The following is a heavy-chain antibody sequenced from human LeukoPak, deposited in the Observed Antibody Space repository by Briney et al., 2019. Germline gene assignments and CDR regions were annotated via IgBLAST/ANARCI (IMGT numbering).Heavy chain of an antibody. CDR1: GFTFSSYS. D-gene: IGHD4-11*01. Sequence: GGSLRLSCAASGFTFSSYSMNWVRQAPGNGLEWVSSISSSSSYIYYADSVKGRFTISRDNAKNSLYLQMNSLRAEDTAVYYCARSPPQHDYSKEWLNYGMDVWGQGTTVTVSS. J-gene: IGHJ6*02. CDR2: ISSSSSYI. V-gene: IGHV3-21*01. CDR3: ARSPPQHDYSKEWLNYGMDV.